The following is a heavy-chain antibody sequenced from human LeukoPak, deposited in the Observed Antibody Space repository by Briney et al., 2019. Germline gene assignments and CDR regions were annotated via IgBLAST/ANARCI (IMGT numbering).Heavy chain of an antibody. Sequence: SETLSLTCAVSGGSISSGGYWSWLRQPPGKGLEWIGQIYYIGSTNYNPSLESRVIMSLDKSTNQLSLRFNSVTAADTAVYYCAKHGGYSLSFWGQGALVTGSP. D-gene: IGHD4-23*01. J-gene: IGHJ4*01. V-gene: IGHV4-4*02. CDR1: GGSISSGGY. CDR2: IYYIGST. CDR3: AKHGGYSLSF.